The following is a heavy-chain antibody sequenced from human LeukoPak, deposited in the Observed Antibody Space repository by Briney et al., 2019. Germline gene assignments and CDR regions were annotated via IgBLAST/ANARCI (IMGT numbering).Heavy chain of an antibody. CDR1: GYTFTGYY. D-gene: IGHD3-16*02. Sequence: ASVKVSCKASGYTFTGYYMHWVRQAPGQGLEWMGWINPNSGGTNYAQKFQGRVTMTRDTSISTAYMELSRLRSDDTAVYYCARGVGVWGSYRDNWFDPWGQGTLVTVST. CDR2: INPNSGGT. J-gene: IGHJ5*02. CDR3: ARGVGVWGSYRDNWFDP. V-gene: IGHV1-2*02.